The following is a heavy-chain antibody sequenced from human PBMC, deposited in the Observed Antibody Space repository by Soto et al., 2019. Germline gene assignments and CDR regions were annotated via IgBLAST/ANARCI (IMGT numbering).Heavy chain of an antibody. CDR3: ARSRGGYFDY. CDR1: GDSISSYY. V-gene: IGHV4-59*01. J-gene: IGHJ4*02. CDR2: FYYSGST. Sequence: QVQLQESGPGLVKPSETLSLTCTVSGDSISSYYWSWIRQPPGKGPEWIGYFYYSGSTNYNPSLKSRVTISVDTSKNQFSLKLSSVTAADTAVYYCARSRGGYFDYWGQGTLVTVSS. D-gene: IGHD3-10*01.